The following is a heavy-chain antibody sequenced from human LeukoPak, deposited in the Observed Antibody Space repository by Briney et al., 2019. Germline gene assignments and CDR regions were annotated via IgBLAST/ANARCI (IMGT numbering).Heavy chain of an antibody. J-gene: IGHJ4*02. CDR3: ARDTYYDFWSGYFELDY. D-gene: IGHD3-3*01. Sequence: GGSLRLSCAASGFTSSDYYMSWIRQAPGKGLEWVSYISSSGSTIYYADSVKGRFTISRDNAKNSLYLQMNSLRAEDTAVYYCARDTYYDFWSGYFELDYWGQGTLVTVSS. CDR2: ISSSGSTI. V-gene: IGHV3-11*01. CDR1: GFTSSDYY.